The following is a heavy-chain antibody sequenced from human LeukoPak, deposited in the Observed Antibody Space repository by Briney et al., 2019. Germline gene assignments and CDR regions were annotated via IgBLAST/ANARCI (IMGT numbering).Heavy chain of an antibody. CDR1: GGSISGYY. CDR2: IYYTGST. CDR3: ARFSQYYDSPTHYLDY. J-gene: IGHJ4*02. V-gene: IGHV4-59*08. D-gene: IGHD2/OR15-2a*01. Sequence: PSETLSLTCTVSGGSISGYYWSWVRQPPGAGLEWLAYIYYTGSTNYNPSLKTRLTISVDTSKNQFSLRLNSVTAADTAVYYCARFSQYYDSPTHYLDYWGQGILVTVSS.